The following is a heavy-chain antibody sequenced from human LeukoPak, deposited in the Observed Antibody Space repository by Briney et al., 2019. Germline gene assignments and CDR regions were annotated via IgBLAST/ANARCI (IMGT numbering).Heavy chain of an antibody. Sequence: ASVKVSCKASGYTFTSYGISWVRQAPGQGLEWMGWISAYNGNTNYAQKLQGRVTMTTDTSTSTAYMELRSLRSDDTAVYYCARAGSCSSTSCYYYYYYYMDVWGKGTTVTVSS. D-gene: IGHD2-2*01. CDR1: GYTFTSYG. CDR2: ISAYNGNT. CDR3: ARAGSCSSTSCYYYYYYYMDV. J-gene: IGHJ6*03. V-gene: IGHV1-18*01.